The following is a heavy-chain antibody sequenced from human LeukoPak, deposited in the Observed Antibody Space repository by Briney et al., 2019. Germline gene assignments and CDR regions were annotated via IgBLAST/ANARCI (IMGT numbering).Heavy chain of an antibody. CDR2: INPSGST. CDR3: ARETCSGGTCDAFDI. J-gene: IGHJ3*02. D-gene: IGHD2-15*01. V-gene: IGHV4-34*01. CDR1: VGSFSGYY. Sequence: SETLSLTCAVYVGSFSGYYWSWIRQSPGRGLEWIGEINPSGSTNYNPSLKRRVTISVDTSKNQFSLKLSSVTAADTAVYYCARETCSGGTCDAFDIWGQGTMVTVSS.